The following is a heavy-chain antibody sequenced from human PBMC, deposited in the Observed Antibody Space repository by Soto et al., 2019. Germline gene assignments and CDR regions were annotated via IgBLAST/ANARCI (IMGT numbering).Heavy chain of an antibody. CDR2: IYWSGDE. CDR1: GFSLTTSGVG. J-gene: IGHJ3*01. D-gene: IGHD6-6*01. CDR3: ARGIATRPVFAFDV. V-gene: IGHV2-5*01. Sequence: QYTLMESGPTLVKPTQTLTLTCSFSGFSLTTSGVGVGWIRQPPGKALEWLAHIYWSGDEHYRPSLKSRLSITNDASKNQVVLTMTNMDPVDTATYYCARGIATRPVFAFDVWGQGTMVTVSS.